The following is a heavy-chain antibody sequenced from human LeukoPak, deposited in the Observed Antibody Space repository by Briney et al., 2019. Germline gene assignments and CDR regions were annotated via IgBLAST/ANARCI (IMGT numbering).Heavy chain of an antibody. CDR3: ASLGTYCSGGSCYSFDY. J-gene: IGHJ4*02. D-gene: IGHD2-15*01. Sequence: PSETLSLTCAVYGVSFSGYYWSWIRQPPGKGLEWIGEINHSGSTSYNPSLKSRVTISVDTSKNQLSLKLSSVTAADTAVYYCASLGTYCSGGSCYSFDYWGQGTLVTVSS. CDR1: GVSFSGYY. V-gene: IGHV4-34*01. CDR2: INHSGST.